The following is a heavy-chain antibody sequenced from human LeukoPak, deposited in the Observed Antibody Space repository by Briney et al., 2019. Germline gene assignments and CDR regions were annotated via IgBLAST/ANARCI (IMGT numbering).Heavy chain of an antibody. CDR2: IYYSGST. D-gene: IGHD1-7*01. V-gene: IGHV4-39*07. J-gene: IGHJ5*02. Sequence: TSETLSLTCTVSGGSISSSSYYWGWIRQPPGKGLEWIGSIYYSGSTYYNPSLKSRVTISVDTSKNQFSLKLSSVTAADTAVYYCARDELELNNWFDPWGQGTLVTVSS. CDR1: GGSISSSSYY. CDR3: ARDELELNNWFDP.